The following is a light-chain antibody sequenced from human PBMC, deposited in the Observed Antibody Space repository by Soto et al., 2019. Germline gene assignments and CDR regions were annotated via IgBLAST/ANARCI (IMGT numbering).Light chain of an antibody. CDR3: QHRSAWPIT. CDR2: DAS. V-gene: IGKV3-11*01. J-gene: IGKJ4*01. Sequence: EIVLTQSPATLSLSPGERATLSCRASQSVRSYLVWYQQKPGQPPRLLIYDASKRATGIPARFSGSGSGTDFTLTINSREPEDFAVYYCQHRSAWPITFGGGTKVEIK. CDR1: QSVRSY.